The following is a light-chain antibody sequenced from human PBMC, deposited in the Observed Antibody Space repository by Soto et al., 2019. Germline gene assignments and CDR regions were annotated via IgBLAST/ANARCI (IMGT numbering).Light chain of an antibody. V-gene: IGKV3-15*01. J-gene: IGKJ5*01. Sequence: EIVMTQSPATLSVSPGERATLSCRASQSVKINLAWYQQKPGQAPRLLIYGAFTRATGIPGRFSGSGSGTEVTLTISTLQSEDCAVYYCQQYNNWPPIPFGQGTRVEMK. CDR2: GAF. CDR1: QSVKIN. CDR3: QQYNNWPPIP.